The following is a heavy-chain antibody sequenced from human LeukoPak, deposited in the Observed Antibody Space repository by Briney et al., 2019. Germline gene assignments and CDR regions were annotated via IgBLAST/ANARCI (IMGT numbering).Heavy chain of an antibody. Sequence: GGSLRLSCAASGFTFSSYWMHWVRQAPGKGLVWVSRINSDGSSASYADSVKGRFTISRDNAKNTLYLQMNSLRAEDTAAYYCASSTSGYNWFDPWDQGTLVTVSA. J-gene: IGHJ5*02. D-gene: IGHD6-6*01. CDR2: INSDGSSA. CDR3: ASSTSGYNWFDP. CDR1: GFTFSSYW. V-gene: IGHV3-74*01.